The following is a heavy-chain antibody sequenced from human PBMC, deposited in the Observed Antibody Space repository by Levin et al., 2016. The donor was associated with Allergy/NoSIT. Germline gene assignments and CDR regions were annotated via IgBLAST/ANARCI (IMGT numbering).Heavy chain of an antibody. Sequence: VRQMPGKGLEWMGIIYPGDSDTRYSPSFQGQVTISADKSISTAYLQWSSLKASDTAMYYCARGYGMDVWGQGTTVTVSS. CDR3: ARGYGMDV. CDR2: IYPGDSDT. J-gene: IGHJ6*02. V-gene: IGHV5-51*01.